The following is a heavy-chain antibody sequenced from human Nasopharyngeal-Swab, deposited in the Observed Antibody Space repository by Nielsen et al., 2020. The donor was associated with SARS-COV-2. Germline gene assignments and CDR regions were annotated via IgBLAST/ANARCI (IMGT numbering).Heavy chain of an antibody. V-gene: IGHV1-3*01. D-gene: IGHD3-3*01. Sequence: ASVKVSCKASGYTCTSYAMHWVRQAPGQRLEWMGWINAGNGNTKYSQKFQGRVTITRDTSASTAYMELSSLRSEDTAVYYCARDYDFWSGYLYYGMDVWGQGTTVTVSS. CDR2: INAGNGNT. J-gene: IGHJ6*02. CDR1: GYTCTSYA. CDR3: ARDYDFWSGYLYYGMDV.